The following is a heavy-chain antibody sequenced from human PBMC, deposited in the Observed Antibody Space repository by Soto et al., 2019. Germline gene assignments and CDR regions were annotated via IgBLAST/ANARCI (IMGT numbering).Heavy chain of an antibody. CDR1: GGSFSGYY. V-gene: IGHV4-34*01. CDR3: ARGRYCSSTSCYTKYYYYYGMDV. J-gene: IGHJ6*02. D-gene: IGHD2-2*02. Sequence: ETLSLTCAVYGGSFSGYYWSWIRQPPGKGLEWIGEINHSGSTNYNPSLKSRVTISVDTSKNQFSLKLSSVTAADTAVYYCARGRYCSSTSCYTKYYYYYGMDVWGQGTTVTVSS. CDR2: INHSGST.